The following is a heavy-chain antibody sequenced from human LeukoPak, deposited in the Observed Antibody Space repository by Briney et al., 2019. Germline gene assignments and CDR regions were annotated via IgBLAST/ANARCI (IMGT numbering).Heavy chain of an antibody. J-gene: IGHJ4*02. CDR3: PRELPSSGYFDY. CDR2: ICAEETDI. V-gene: IGHV3-64*01. D-gene: IGHD3-22*01. CDR1: GFAFSTYF. Sequence: PGGSLRLSCTASGFAFSTYFMHWLRQAPGKGLEDVSSICAEETDIYYANSVNGRFTISRDNSKNTLYLQMGSLRPEDMAIYYCPRELPSSGYFDYWGQGTLVTVSS.